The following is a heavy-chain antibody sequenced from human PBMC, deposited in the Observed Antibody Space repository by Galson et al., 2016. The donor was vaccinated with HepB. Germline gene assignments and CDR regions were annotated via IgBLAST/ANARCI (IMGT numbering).Heavy chain of an antibody. J-gene: IGHJ4*02. CDR2: INAGNGIT. V-gene: IGHV1-3*01. CDR1: GYIFRNYG. CDR3: ARAGYYDESGYHTGLDY. D-gene: IGHD3-16*01. Sequence: SVKVSCKASGYIFRNYGVHWVRQAPGQGLECMGWINAGNGITKSSQNFQGRVTITRDTTASTVYMELSSLRPDDTAVYYCARAGYYDESGYHTGLDYWGQGTLVTVSS.